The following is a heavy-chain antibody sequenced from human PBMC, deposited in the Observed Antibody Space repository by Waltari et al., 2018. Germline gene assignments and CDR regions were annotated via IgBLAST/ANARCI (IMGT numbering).Heavy chain of an antibody. CDR2: INPNSGDT. J-gene: IGHJ4*02. V-gene: IGHV1-2*06. Sequence: QVHLVQSGAEGKKPGASGEVSCNASGNTFTGYDIQWVRRAPGQGLEWMGRINPNSGDTNYAQKFQGRVTLTRDTSINTAYMELSSLKSDDTAVYYCARDLGSDYGNRDYWGQGTLVTVPS. CDR1: GNTFTGYD. D-gene: IGHD4-17*01. CDR3: ARDLGSDYGNRDY.